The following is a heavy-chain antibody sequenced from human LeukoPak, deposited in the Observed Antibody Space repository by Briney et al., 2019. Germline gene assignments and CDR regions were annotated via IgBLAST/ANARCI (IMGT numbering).Heavy chain of an antibody. CDR2: IIPILGIA. CDR3: ARVKGYCSGGSCINKNYYFDY. D-gene: IGHD2-15*01. J-gene: IGHJ4*02. V-gene: IGHV1-69*02. CDR1: GGTFSSYT. Sequence: GAPVKVSCKASGGTFSSYTISWVRQAPGQGLEWMGRIIPILGIANYAQKFQGRVTITADKSTSTAYMELSSPRSEDTAVYYCARVKGYCSGGSCINKNYYFDYWGQGTLVTVSS.